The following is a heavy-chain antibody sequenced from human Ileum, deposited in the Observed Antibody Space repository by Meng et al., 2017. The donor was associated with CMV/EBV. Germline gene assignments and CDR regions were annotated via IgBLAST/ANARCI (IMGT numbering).Heavy chain of an antibody. J-gene: IGHJ4*02. Sequence: QAQLQQSGPGLVKTSQTLLLTCAISGDSVSSTTVTWNWIRQSPSRGLEWLGRTYYRSKWFNDYALSVRGRITINPDISKNQLSLQLNSVTPEDTAVYYCVRLTGNSWLDYWGRGTLVTVSS. CDR1: GDSVSSTTVT. D-gene: IGHD6-13*01. CDR3: VRLTGNSWLDY. V-gene: IGHV6-1*01. CDR2: TYYRSKWFN.